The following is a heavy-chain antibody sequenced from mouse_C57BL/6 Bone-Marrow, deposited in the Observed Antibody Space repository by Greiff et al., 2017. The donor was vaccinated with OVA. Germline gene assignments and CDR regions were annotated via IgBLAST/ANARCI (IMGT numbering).Heavy chain of an antibody. CDR1: GYTFTDYY. D-gene: IGHD1-1*01. Sequence: VQLQQPGPVLVKPGASVKMSCKASGYTFTDYYMNWVKQSHGKSLEWIGVINPYNGGTSYNQKFKGKATLTVDKSSSTAYMELNSLTSEDSAVYYCARSVYGSSVYYFDYWGQGTTLTVSS. CDR3: ARSVYGSSVYYFDY. V-gene: IGHV1-19*01. CDR2: INPYNGGT. J-gene: IGHJ2*01.